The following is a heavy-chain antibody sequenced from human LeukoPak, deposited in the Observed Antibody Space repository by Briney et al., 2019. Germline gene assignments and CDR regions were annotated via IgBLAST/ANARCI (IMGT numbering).Heavy chain of an antibody. CDR2: INPNRGGT. V-gene: IGHV1-2*02. D-gene: IGHD3-10*01. CDR1: GCTFTGYY. CDR3: ARGSTYYYGSGSYSAYYFDY. J-gene: IGHJ4*02. Sequence: ASVKVSCKASGCTFTGYYMHWVRQAPGQGLEWMGWINPNRGGTNYAQKFQGRVTMTRDTSISTAYMELSRLRSDDTAVYYCARGSTYYYGSGSYSAYYFDYWGRGTLVTVSS.